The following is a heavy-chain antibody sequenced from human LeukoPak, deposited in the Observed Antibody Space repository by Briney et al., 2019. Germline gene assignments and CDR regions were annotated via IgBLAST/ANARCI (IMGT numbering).Heavy chain of an antibody. J-gene: IGHJ4*02. D-gene: IGHD1-26*01. CDR1: GFTFSSYS. CDR3: AKRGAEVGATVAPGDY. V-gene: IGHV3-48*01. Sequence: PGGSLRLSCAASGFTFSSYSMNWVRQAPGKGLEWVSYISSSSSTTYYADSVKGRFTISRDNSKNTLYLQMNSLRAEDTAVYYCAKRGAEVGATVAPGDYWGQGTLLTVSS. CDR2: ISSSSSTT.